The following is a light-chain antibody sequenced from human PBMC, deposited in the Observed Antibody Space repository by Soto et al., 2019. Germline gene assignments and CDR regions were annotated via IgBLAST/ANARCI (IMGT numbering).Light chain of an antibody. CDR1: QSTSTY. Sequence: DIQLTQSPPTLSASAGERATLTCRASQSTSTYLNWYRQKPGKAPELLIYAASSLDSGVPSRFSGSGSATDFTLTIGSLQPEDSATYYCQQCFTTPWTFGQGTKVDIK. V-gene: IGKV1-39*01. CDR3: QQCFTTPWT. J-gene: IGKJ1*01. CDR2: AAS.